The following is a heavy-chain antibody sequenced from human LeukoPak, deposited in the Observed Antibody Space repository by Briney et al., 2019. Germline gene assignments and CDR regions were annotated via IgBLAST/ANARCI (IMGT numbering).Heavy chain of an antibody. CDR3: ARAYGDYVYYYYYMDV. D-gene: IGHD4-17*01. V-gene: IGHV3-48*04. CDR2: ISGGSSTI. CDR1: GFTFSIYS. Sequence: PGGSLRLSCAASGFTFSIYSMNWVRQSPGKGLEWVSYISGGSSTIYYADSVKGRFTISRDNAKNSLYLQMNSLRAEDTAVYYCARAYGDYVYYYYYMDVRGKGTTVTVSS. J-gene: IGHJ6*03.